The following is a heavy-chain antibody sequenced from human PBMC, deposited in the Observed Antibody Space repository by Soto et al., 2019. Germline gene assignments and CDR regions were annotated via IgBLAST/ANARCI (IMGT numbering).Heavy chain of an antibody. CDR3: ARDKGQLVPADGY. CDR2: ITSSGSSI. D-gene: IGHD6-6*01. Sequence: LRLSCAASGFTFSDYYMSWIRQAPGKGLEWVSYITSSGSSIYYADSVKGRFTISRDNAKNSLYLQMNSLRAEDTAVYYCARDKGQLVPADGYWGQGTLVTVSS. V-gene: IGHV3-11*01. CDR1: GFTFSDYY. J-gene: IGHJ4*02.